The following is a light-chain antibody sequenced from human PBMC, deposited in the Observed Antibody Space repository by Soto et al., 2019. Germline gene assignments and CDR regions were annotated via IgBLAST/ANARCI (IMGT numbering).Light chain of an antibody. Sequence: EIGMTQSPATLSVSPGERAALSCRASQSLTRNLACYQQKPGQAPRLLMYEASTRATGIPARFSGSGSGTEFTLTLSRVQYEDFAVYYCQQYNNWPPYAFGQGTKLQIK. CDR3: QQYNNWPPYA. CDR1: QSLTRN. V-gene: IGKV3-15*01. J-gene: IGKJ2*01. CDR2: EAS.